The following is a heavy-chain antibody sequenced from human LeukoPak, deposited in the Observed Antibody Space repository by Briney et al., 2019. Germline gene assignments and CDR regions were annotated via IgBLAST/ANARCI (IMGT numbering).Heavy chain of an antibody. CDR2: ISAYNGNT. CDR1: GYTFTSYG. J-gene: IGHJ6*02. D-gene: IGHD1-26*01. V-gene: IGHV1-18*01. Sequence: ASVKVSCKASGYTFTSYGISWVRQAPGQGLEWMGWISAYNGNTNYAQKLQGRVTMTTDTSTSTAYTELRSLRSDDTAVYYCARGLVTRVGVPAPRYGMDVWGQGTTVTVSS. CDR3: ARGLVTRVGVPAPRYGMDV.